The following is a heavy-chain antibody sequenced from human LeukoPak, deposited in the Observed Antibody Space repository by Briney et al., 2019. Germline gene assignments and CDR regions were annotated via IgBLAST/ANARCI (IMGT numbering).Heavy chain of an antibody. J-gene: IGHJ3*02. D-gene: IGHD3-22*01. CDR1: GYSFTSYW. CDR3: ARRTLPTYYYDSSDAFDI. CDR2: IYPGDSDT. V-gene: IGHV5-51*01. Sequence: GESLKISCKGSGYSFTSYWIGWVRQMPGKGLEWMGIIYPGDSDTRYSPSFQGQVTISADKSISTAYLQWSSLKALDTAMYYCARRTLPTYYYDSSDAFDIWGQGTMVTVSS.